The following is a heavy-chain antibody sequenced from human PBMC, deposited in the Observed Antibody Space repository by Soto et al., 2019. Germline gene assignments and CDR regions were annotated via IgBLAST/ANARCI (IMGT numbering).Heavy chain of an antibody. J-gene: IGHJ3*02. V-gene: IGHV3-48*02. D-gene: IGHD2-2*02. CDR1: GFPFSAFS. CDR2: ISSSGSTI. CDR3: AREGGRHCSPSRCHNLVAI. Sequence: GGSLRLSCASSGFPFSAFSMNWVRQAPGKGLEWVAYISSSGSTIYYADSVKGRFTISRDNAKTSLYLQMDSLRDEDTAVYYCAREGGRHCSPSRCHNLVAIWGQGTTVTVSS.